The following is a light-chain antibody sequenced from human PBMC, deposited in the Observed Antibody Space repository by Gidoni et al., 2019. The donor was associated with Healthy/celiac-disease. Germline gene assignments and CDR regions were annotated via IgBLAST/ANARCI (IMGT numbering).Light chain of an antibody. V-gene: IGKV3-20*01. CDR1: QSVSSSY. Sequence: EIVLTQSPGTLSLSPGERATLSCRASQSVSSSYLAWYQQKPGQAPRLLIYGASSRATGIPDRFSGSGSGTDFTLTISRLEPEDFAVYYCQQYGSSPYTFGQXTKLEIK. CDR3: QQYGSSPYT. J-gene: IGKJ2*01. CDR2: GAS.